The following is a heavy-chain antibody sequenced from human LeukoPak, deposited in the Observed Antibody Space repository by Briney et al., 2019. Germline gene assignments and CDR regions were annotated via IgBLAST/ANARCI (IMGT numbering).Heavy chain of an antibody. D-gene: IGHD5-12*01. CDR3: ARGVRDGYKRRGPNWFDP. V-gene: IGHV3-23*01. J-gene: IGHJ5*02. CDR1: GFTFSSYA. Sequence: GGSLRLSCAASGFTFSSYAMSWVRQAPGKGLEWVSAISGSGGSTYYADSVKGRFTISRDNSKNTLYLQMNSLRAEDTAVYYCARGVRDGYKRRGPNWFDPWGQGTLVTVSS. CDR2: ISGSGGST.